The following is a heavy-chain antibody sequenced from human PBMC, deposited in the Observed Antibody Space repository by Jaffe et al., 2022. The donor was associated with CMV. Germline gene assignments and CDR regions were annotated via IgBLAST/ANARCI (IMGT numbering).Heavy chain of an antibody. D-gene: IGHD3-10*01. CDR1: GFTISRNY. Sequence: EVQLVESGGGLVQPGGSLRLSCAASGFTISRNYMNWVRQAPGKGLEWVSFLYSDTNTYYADSVKGRFTISRDNSKNTLYLQINSLRAEDTAVYYCASLPVRGVQNFYYYYYMDVWGKGTTVTVSS. CDR2: LYSDTNT. V-gene: IGHV3-66*01. J-gene: IGHJ6*03. CDR3: ASLPVRGVQNFYYYYYMDV.